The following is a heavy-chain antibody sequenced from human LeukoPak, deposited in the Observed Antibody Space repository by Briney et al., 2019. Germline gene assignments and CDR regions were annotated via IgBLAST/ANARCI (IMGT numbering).Heavy chain of an antibody. CDR1: GFTFSSYA. J-gene: IGHJ4*02. CDR3: ARATVTRVVGATSSPDNY. V-gene: IGHV3-30-3*01. D-gene: IGHD1-26*01. CDR2: ISYDGSNK. Sequence: GRSLRLSCAASGFTFSSYAMHWVRQAPGKGLEWVAVISYDGSNKYYADSVKGRFTIPRDNSKNTLYLQMNSLRAEDTAVYYCARATVTRVVGATSSPDNYWGQGTLVTVSS.